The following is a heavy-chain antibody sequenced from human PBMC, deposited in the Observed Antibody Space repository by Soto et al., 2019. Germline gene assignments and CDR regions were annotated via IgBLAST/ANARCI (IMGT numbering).Heavy chain of an antibody. CDR3: ARSFRSGTWFDF. Sequence: SETLSLTCAVYGGSFSGYYWSWIRQHPGKGLEWIGYTYYSGSTYYNPSLRSRVTISVDTSKNQFSLNLSSVTAADTAIYYCARSFRSGTWFDFWGQGTPVTVSS. V-gene: IGHV4-31*11. D-gene: IGHD3-10*01. J-gene: IGHJ4*02. CDR2: TYYSGST. CDR1: GGSFSGYY.